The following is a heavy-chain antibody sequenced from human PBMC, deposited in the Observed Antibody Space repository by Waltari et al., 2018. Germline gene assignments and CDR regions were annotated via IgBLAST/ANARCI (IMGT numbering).Heavy chain of an antibody. CDR2: IYSGGST. CDR3: AGRDYYDSSGYAFQH. Sequence: EVQLVESGGGLIQPGGSLRLSCAASGFTVSSNYMRWVRKAPGKGLEWVSVIYSGGSTYYSDSVKGRFTISRDNSKNTLYLQMNSLRAEDTAVYYCAGRDYYDSSGYAFQHWGQGTLVTVSS. V-gene: IGHV3-53*01. J-gene: IGHJ1*01. D-gene: IGHD3-22*01. CDR1: GFTVSSNY.